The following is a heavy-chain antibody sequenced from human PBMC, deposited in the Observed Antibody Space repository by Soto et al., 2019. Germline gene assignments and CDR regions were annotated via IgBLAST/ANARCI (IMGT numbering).Heavy chain of an antibody. CDR1: GFTFSSYA. J-gene: IGHJ6*02. Sequence: GGSLRLSCAASGFTFSSYAMHWVRQAPGKGLEWVAVISYDGSYKYYADSVKGRFTISRDNSKHTLYLQMSSLRVEDTAVYYCAQDPEGYCSSTRCYTYHGLDVWGQGTTVTVSS. CDR3: AQDPEGYCSSTRCYTYHGLDV. V-gene: IGHV3-30*18. CDR2: ISYDGSYK. D-gene: IGHD2-2*01.